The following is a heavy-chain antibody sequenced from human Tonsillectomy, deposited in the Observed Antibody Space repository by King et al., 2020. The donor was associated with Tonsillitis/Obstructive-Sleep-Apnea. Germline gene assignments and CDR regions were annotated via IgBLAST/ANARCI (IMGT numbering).Heavy chain of an antibody. CDR1: GFTFSSYG. CDR3: GKEGVYCCSPSCYYFDY. CDR2: ISYDGSNK. J-gene: IGHJ4*02. D-gene: IGHD2-2*01. Sequence: QLVQSGGGVVQPGRSLRLSCAASGFTFSSYGMHWVRQAPGKGLEWVAVISYDGSNKYYADSVKGRFTISRDNSKNTLYLQMNSLRAEDTAVYYCGKEGVYCCSPSCYYFDYWGQGTLVTVSS. V-gene: IGHV3-30*18.